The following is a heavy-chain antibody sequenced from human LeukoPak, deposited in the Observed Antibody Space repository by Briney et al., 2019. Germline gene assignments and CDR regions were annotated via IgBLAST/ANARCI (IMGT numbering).Heavy chain of an antibody. D-gene: IGHD1-26*01. Sequence: QSGGSLRLSCAASGFTFSSYWMSWVRQAPGKGLEWVANIKQDGSEKYYVDSVKGRFTISRDNAKNSLYLQMDSLRAEDTALYYCARGDGATLDFYDYWGQGILVTVSS. CDR1: GFTFSSYW. CDR3: ARGDGATLDFYDY. J-gene: IGHJ4*02. CDR2: IKQDGSEK. V-gene: IGHV3-7*03.